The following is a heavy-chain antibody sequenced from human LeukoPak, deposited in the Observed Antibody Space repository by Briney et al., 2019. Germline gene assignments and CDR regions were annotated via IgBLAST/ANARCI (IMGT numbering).Heavy chain of an antibody. J-gene: IGHJ6*03. CDR1: GDSISYFY. CDR3: ARGRIVYYYMDV. CDR2: IYYSGST. D-gene: IGHD2/OR15-2a*01. Sequence: PSETLSLTCSVSGDSISYFYWSWIRQPPGKGLEWIGYIYYSGSTNYNPSLKSRVTISVDTSKNQFSLKLSSVTAADTAVYYCARGRIVYYYMDVWGKGTTVTISS. V-gene: IGHV4-59*01.